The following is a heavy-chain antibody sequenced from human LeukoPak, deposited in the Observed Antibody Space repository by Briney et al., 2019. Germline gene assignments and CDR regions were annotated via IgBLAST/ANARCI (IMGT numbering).Heavy chain of an antibody. CDR2: ISGNDGGI. J-gene: IGHJ4*02. D-gene: IGHD2-2*03. CDR3: ARQVGFCRRGNCYFDS. V-gene: IGHV3-23*01. CDR1: GFIFSTYV. Sequence: GGSLRLSCTASGFIFSTYVMRWVRQSPGEGLEWVSGISGNDGGIDYADSVRGRFTISRDNSKNKLYLEMNSLRADDTAAYYCARQVGFCRRGNCYFDSWGQGTLVTVSS.